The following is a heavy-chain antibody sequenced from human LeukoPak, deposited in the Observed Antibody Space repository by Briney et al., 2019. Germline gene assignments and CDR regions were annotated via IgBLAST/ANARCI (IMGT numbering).Heavy chain of an antibody. CDR2: ISFRSGNT. J-gene: IGHJ4*02. CDR3: AREYGSGTYFDH. CDR1: GFTFSDYY. D-gene: IGHD3-10*01. Sequence: GGSLRLSCAASGFTFSDYYMSWIRQAPGKGLEWISYISFRSGNTNNADSVKGRFTISRDNAKNSLYLQMNSLRAEDTAVYYCAREYGSGTYFDHWGQGALVTVSS. V-gene: IGHV3-11*05.